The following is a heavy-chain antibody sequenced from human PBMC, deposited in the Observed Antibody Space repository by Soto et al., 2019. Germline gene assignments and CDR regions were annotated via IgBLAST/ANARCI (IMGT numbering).Heavy chain of an antibody. CDR2: ISYDGSNK. D-gene: IGHD2-2*01. V-gene: IGHV3-30-3*01. CDR1: GVTFSSYA. Sequence: PGGSLRLSCAASGVTFSSYAMHWVRQAPGKGLEWVAVISYDGSNKYYADSVKGRFTISRDDSKNTLYLQMNSLRAEDTAVYYCARDYGVVLVTVYGMDVWGQGTTVTVSS. CDR3: ARDYGVVLVTVYGMDV. J-gene: IGHJ6*02.